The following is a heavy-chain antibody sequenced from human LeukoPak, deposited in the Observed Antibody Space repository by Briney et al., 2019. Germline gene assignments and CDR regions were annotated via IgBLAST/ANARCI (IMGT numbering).Heavy chain of an antibody. Sequence: SETLSLTCTVSGGSISSYYWSWIRQPPGTGLEWIGYIYHSGSTSGSTNYNPSLKSRVTISVDTSKNQFSLKLSSVTAADTAVYYCARRIAFDYWGQGTLVTVSS. CDR1: GGSISSYY. V-gene: IGHV4-59*08. CDR2: IYHSGST. D-gene: IGHD6-13*01. CDR3: ARRIAFDY. J-gene: IGHJ4*02.